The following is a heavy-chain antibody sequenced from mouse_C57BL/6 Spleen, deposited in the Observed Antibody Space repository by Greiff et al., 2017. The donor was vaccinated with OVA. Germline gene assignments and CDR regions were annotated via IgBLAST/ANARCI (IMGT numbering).Heavy chain of an antibody. Sequence: EVKVVESGGGLVKPGGSLKLSCAASGFTFSDYGMHWVRQAPEKGLEWVAYISSGSSTIYYADTVKGRFTISRDNAKNTLFLQMTSLRSEDTAMYYCARRNYPNFDYWGQGTTLTVSS. V-gene: IGHV5-17*01. D-gene: IGHD1-1*01. J-gene: IGHJ2*01. CDR3: ARRNYPNFDY. CDR2: ISSGSSTI. CDR1: GFTFSDYG.